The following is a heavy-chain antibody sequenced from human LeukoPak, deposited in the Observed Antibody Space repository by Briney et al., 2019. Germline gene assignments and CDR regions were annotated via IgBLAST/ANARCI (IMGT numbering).Heavy chain of an antibody. CDR2: ISSSSSYI. CDR3: ARVRAPPKTYSNYVLGY. J-gene: IGHJ4*02. CDR1: GFTFSSYS. D-gene: IGHD4-11*01. V-gene: IGHV3-21*01. Sequence: NPGGSLRLSCAASGFTFSSYSMNWVRQAPGKGLEWVSSISSSSSYIYYADSVKGRFTISRDNAKNSLYLQMNSLRAEDTAVYYCARVRAPPKTYSNYVLGYWGQGTLVTVSS.